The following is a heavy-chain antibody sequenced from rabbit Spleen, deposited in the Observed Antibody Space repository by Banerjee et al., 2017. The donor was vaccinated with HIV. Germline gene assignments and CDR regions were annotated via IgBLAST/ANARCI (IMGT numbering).Heavy chain of an antibody. CDR2: IYAGSSSNT. D-gene: IGHD2-1*01. Sequence: QSLEESGGGLVKPGASLTLTCKASGFSFNSGDDMSWVRQAPGKGLEWIACIYAGSSSNTYSATWAKGRFTISRTSSTTVTLQMTSLTAADTATYFCARGGSGAGDGYNLWGQGTLVTVS. CDR1: GFSFNSGDD. CDR3: ARGGSGAGDGYNL. V-gene: IGHV1S40*01. J-gene: IGHJ3*01.